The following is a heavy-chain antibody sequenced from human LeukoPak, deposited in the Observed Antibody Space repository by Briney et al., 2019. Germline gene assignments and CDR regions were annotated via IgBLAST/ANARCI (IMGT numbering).Heavy chain of an antibody. CDR2: IYYSGST. CDR3: ARGGHDYGDYDYFDY. D-gene: IGHD4-17*01. J-gene: IGHJ4*02. Sequence: SETLSLTCTVSGGSISSYYWSWIRQPPGKGLEWIGYIYYSGSTYYNPSLKSRVTISVDRSKNQFSLKLSSVTAADTAVYYCARGGHDYGDYDYFDYWGQGTLVTVSS. CDR1: GGSISSYY. V-gene: IGHV4-59*12.